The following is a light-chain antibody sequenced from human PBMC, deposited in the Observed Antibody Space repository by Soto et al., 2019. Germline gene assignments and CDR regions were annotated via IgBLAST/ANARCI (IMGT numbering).Light chain of an antibody. Sequence: QAVVTQEPSLTVSPGGTVTLTCACSNGPVTTTHYPYWFQQKPGQAPRTLIYDTNNKHSWTPARFSGSLLGGKAALTLSGAQPEDEAEYYCLLSYSGDVVFGGGTKLTVL. CDR3: LLSYSGDVV. CDR2: DTN. V-gene: IGLV7-46*01. J-gene: IGLJ3*02. CDR1: NGPVTTTHY.